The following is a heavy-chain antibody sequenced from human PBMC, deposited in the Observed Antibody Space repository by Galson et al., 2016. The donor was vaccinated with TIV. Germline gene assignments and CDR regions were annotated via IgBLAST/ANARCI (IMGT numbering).Heavy chain of an antibody. CDR3: ARGGGDGQKALTHFGH. CDR1: GDSVSSKSAA. V-gene: IGHV6-1*01. D-gene: IGHD5-24*01. CDR2: TYSRSRWYN. Sequence: CAISGDSVSSKSAAWNWIRQSPSRGLEWLGRTYSRSRWYNEYAVSVRNRISINPDTSKNQFSLQLNSVTPEDTAIYYCARGGGDGQKALTHFGHWGQGTLVTVSS. J-gene: IGHJ4*02.